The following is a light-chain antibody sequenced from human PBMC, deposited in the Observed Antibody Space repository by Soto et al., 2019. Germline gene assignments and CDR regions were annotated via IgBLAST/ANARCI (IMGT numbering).Light chain of an antibody. CDR2: GAS. Sequence: EIVMTQSPASLSVSPGETATLSCRASQSISNSLAWYQQKPGQAPSLLIYGASTRATGIPARFSGSGSGTEFTLTISSLQYEDYALYYCQQYNSWPPRTFGQGTKLEIK. CDR3: QQYNSWPPRT. J-gene: IGKJ2*01. V-gene: IGKV3-15*01. CDR1: QSISNS.